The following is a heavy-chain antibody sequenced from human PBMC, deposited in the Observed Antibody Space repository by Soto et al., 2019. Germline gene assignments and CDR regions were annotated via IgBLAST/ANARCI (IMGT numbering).Heavy chain of an antibody. CDR3: ARAFAVSRYGISIACPRSGMDV. CDR2: INHSGST. Sequence: SETLSLTCAVYGGSFSGYYWSWVRQPPGKGLEWIAEINHSGSTNYNPSLKSRVTISVDTSKNYFSLKLSFVTAADTAVYYCARAFAVSRYGISIACPRSGMDVWGQGTTVTVSS. D-gene: IGHD2-2*01. V-gene: IGHV4-34*01. J-gene: IGHJ6*02. CDR1: GGSFSGYY.